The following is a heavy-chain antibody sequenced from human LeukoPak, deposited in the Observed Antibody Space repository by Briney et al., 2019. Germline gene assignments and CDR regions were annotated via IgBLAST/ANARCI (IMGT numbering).Heavy chain of an antibody. CDR1: GFTFSSYW. V-gene: IGHV3-74*01. CDR3: ARDPGYSGYGSY. D-gene: IGHD5-12*01. Sequence: PGGSLRLSCAASGFTFSSYWMHWVRHAPGKGLVWVSRINSDGSSTTYADSVKGRFTISRDNAKNTLYLQMNSLRAEDTAVYYCARDPGYSGYGSYWGQGTLVTVSS. J-gene: IGHJ4*02. CDR2: INSDGSST.